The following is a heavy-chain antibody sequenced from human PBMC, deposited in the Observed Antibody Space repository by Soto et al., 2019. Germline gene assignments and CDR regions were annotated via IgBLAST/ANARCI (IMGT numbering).Heavy chain of an antibody. V-gene: IGHV3-23*01. J-gene: IGHJ4*02. D-gene: IGHD6-19*01. Sequence: EVQLLESGEDLPKPGGSLRLICAASGFTFSNYAMTWVRQSPGKGLEWVSTITSAGSTFYGDTVKGRFTISRDNSKSTPYLQMNSLGAEYTAVYYCAKTDKFHSQSSGWANRFDSWGQGTLVTVSS. CDR3: AKTDKFHSQSSGWANRFDS. CDR2: ITSAGST. CDR1: GFTFSNYA.